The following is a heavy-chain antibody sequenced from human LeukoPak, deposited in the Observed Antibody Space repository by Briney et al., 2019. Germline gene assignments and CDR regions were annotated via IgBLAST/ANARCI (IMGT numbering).Heavy chain of an antibody. V-gene: IGHV3-21*01. D-gene: IGHD3-10*01. Sequence: PGGSLRLSCAASGFTFSSYSMNWVRQAPGKGLEWVSYISSTSSYIYYADSVKGRFTISRDNSKNTLYLQMNSLRVDDTAVYYCARDHHGSGSYPNPWGQGTLVTVSS. CDR3: ARDHHGSGSYPNP. J-gene: IGHJ5*02. CDR1: GFTFSSYS. CDR2: ISSTSSYI.